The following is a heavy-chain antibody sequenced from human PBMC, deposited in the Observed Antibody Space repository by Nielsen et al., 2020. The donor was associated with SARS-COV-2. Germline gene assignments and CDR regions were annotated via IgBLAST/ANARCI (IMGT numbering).Heavy chain of an antibody. V-gene: IGHV3-49*03. Sequence: GESLKISCTASGFTFGDYAMSWFRQAPGKGLEWVGFIRSKAYGGTTEYAASVKGRFTISRDDSKSIAYLQMNSLKTEDTAVYYCTRAQGVYGDYYYYGMDVWGQGTTVTVSS. CDR1: GFTFGDYA. CDR3: TRAQGVYGDYYYYGMDV. CDR2: IRSKAYGGTT. J-gene: IGHJ6*02. D-gene: IGHD4-17*01.